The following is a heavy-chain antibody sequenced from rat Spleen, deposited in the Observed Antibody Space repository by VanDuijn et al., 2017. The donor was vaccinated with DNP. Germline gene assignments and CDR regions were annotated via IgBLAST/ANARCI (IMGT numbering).Heavy chain of an antibody. CDR3: TTFEGTNA. Sequence: EVKLVESGGGLVQPGRSLKVSCAASGFNFNDYWMGWVRQAPGKGLEWVATITYDGSRTYCRDSVKGRFTISRDNAKSTLYLQMDSLRSEDTATYYCTTFEGTNAWGQGTSVTVSS. CDR2: ITYDGSRT. CDR1: GFNFNDYW. V-gene: IGHV5S10*01. D-gene: IGHD1-11*01. J-gene: IGHJ4*01.